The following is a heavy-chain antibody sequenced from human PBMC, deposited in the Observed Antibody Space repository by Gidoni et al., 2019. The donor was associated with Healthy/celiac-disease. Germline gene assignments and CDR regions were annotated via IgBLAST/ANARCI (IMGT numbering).Heavy chain of an antibody. V-gene: IGHV4-59*01. CDR2: IYYRGST. D-gene: IGHD3-3*01. CDR3: ARSYDFWSSYYMDV. CDR1: GGSISSYY. Sequence: QVQLQESGPGLVKPSETLSLTCTVSGGSISSYYWSWIRQPPGKGLEWIGYIYYRGSTNYNPSLKSRVTISVDTSKNQFSLKLSSVTAADTAVYYCARSYDFWSSYYMDVWGKGTTVTVSS. J-gene: IGHJ6*03.